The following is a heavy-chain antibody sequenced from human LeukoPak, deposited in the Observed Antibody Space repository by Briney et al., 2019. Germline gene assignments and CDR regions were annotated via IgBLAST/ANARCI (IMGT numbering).Heavy chain of an antibody. CDR1: SGSVNIGASY. J-gene: IGHJ4*02. D-gene: IGHD3-3*01. Sequence: PSETLSLTCTVSSGSVNIGASYWGWVRQSPGVGLEWIGTVYSTGGTYYNPSLRSRLTISLDATKRQFSLKLTSVTAADTAVYYCARDQYFDFWSSTATPYYFDYWGQGTLVTVSS. CDR3: ARDQYFDFWSSTATPYYFDY. CDR2: VYSTGGT. V-gene: IGHV4-39*07.